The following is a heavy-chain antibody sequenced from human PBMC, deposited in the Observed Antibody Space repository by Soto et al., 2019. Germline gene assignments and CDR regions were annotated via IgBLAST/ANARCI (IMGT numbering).Heavy chain of an antibody. D-gene: IGHD3-16*01. Sequence: SVKVSCKASGCTFSSYAISWVRQAPGQGLEWMGGIIPIFGTANYAQKFQGRVTITADESTSTGYMELSSLRSEDTAVYYCARGCLKRTPGGGWFDPWGQGTLVTVSS. CDR3: ARGCLKRTPGGGWFDP. V-gene: IGHV1-69*13. CDR2: IIPIFGTA. J-gene: IGHJ5*02. CDR1: GCTFSSYA.